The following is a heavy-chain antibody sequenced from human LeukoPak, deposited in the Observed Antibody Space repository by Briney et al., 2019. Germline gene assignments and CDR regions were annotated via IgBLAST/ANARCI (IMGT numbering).Heavy chain of an antibody. Sequence: SETLSLTCTVSGGSGSSDSWSWIRQPPGQGLEWIGYISYSGSTSYNPSLKSRVTISVDPSKSQLSLKLRSVTAADTAVYYCARDLVSSGGFDPWGQGTLVTVSS. CDR3: ARDLVSSGGFDP. CDR2: ISYSGST. CDR1: GGSGSSDS. V-gene: IGHV4-59*02. J-gene: IGHJ5*02. D-gene: IGHD6-19*01.